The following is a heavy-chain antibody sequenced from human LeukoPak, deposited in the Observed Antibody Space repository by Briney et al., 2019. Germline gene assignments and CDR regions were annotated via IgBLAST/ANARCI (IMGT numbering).Heavy chain of an antibody. J-gene: IGHJ4*02. CDR1: GGTFNTYA. CDR2: IIPIFGTA. Sequence: ASVKVPCKASGGTFNTYAITWVRQAPGQGLEWMGGIIPIFGTANYAQKFQGRVTITTDESTSTAYMELSSLRSEDTAVYYCARWSAVAGWDYWGQGTLVTVSS. D-gene: IGHD6-19*01. CDR3: ARWSAVAGWDY. V-gene: IGHV1-69*05.